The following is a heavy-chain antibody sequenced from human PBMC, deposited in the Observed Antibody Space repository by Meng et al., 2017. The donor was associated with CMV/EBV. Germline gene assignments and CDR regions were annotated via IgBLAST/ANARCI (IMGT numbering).Heavy chain of an antibody. Sequence: QVQLVEPGGGVLQPGGSLSLAGAALGFTFSSYGMPWVRQAPGKGLEWVAFIRYDGSNKYYADSVKGRFTISRDNSKNTLYLQMNSLRAEDTAVYYCAKDSPPYYYDSSGYYSDYWGQGTLVTVSS. J-gene: IGHJ4*02. D-gene: IGHD3-22*01. CDR1: GFTFSSYG. CDR3: AKDSPPYYYDSSGYYSDY. V-gene: IGHV3-30*02. CDR2: IRYDGSNK.